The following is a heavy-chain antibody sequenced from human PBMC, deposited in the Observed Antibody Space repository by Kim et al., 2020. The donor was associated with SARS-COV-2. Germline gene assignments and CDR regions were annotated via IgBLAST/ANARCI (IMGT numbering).Heavy chain of an antibody. CDR3: ATRGDGSAPTFAF. J-gene: IGHJ4*02. Sequence: YSEKFQGGVTFTRDTSASTAYMELSSLKSEDTAMYYCATRGDGSAPTFAFWGQGTLVTVSS. D-gene: IGHD3-10*01. V-gene: IGHV1-3*01.